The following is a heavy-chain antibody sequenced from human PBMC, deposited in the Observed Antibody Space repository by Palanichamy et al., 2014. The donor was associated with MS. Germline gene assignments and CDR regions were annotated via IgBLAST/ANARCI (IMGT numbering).Heavy chain of an antibody. D-gene: IGHD6-19*01. CDR3: VRHQWLGPFDY. Sequence: QVQLQESGPGLVKPSQTLSLTCTVSGGSIYGGDFYWSWIRQPPGKGLEWIGYIYYTGSTYYNPSLKSRVTISVDTSKNQFSLQLSSVTAADTAVYYCVRHQWLGPFDYWGQGTLVTVSS. CDR1: GGSIYGGDFY. V-gene: IGHV4-30-4*01. CDR2: IYYTGST. J-gene: IGHJ4*02.